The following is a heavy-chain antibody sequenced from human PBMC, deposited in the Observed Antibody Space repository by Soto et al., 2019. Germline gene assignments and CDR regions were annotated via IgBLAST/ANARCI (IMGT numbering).Heavy chain of an antibody. V-gene: IGHV3-23*01. CDR3: AKDRYSSGWYIYDY. J-gene: IGHJ4*02. CDR2: ISSIGGST. CDR1: GFTFSNYA. Sequence: PGGSLRLSCTASGFTFSNYALSWVRQAPGKGLEWVSGISSIGGSTHYADSVKGRFTISRDTSKSTVYLQMNSLRVEDTAIYYCAKDRYSSGWYIYDYWGQGTLVTVSS. D-gene: IGHD6-19*01.